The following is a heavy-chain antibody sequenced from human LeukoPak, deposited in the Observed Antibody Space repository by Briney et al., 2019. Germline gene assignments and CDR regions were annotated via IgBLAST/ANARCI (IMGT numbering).Heavy chain of an antibody. CDR1: GGSFSGHY. J-gene: IGHJ4*02. CDR2: STHSGST. Sequence: PETLSLTCAVYGGSFSGHYWTWIRQPPGKGLERIGESTHSGSTNYNPSLKSRVTISVDTSKNQFSLKLTSVTAADTAVYHCARGRTGAAALDFWGPGTLVTVSS. V-gene: IGHV4-34*01. D-gene: IGHD2-2*01. CDR3: ARGRTGAAALDF.